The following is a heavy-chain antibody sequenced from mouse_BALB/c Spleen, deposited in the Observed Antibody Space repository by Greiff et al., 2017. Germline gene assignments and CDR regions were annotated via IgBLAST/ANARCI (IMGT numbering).Heavy chain of an antibody. V-gene: IGHV3-6*02. Sequence: EVQLHQSGPGLVKPSQSLSLTCSVTGYSITSGYYWNWIRQFPGNKLEWMGYISYDGSNNYNPSLKNRISITRDTSKNQFFLKLNSVTTEDTATYYCARGGPTGAMDYWGQGTSVTVSS. CDR1: GYSITSGYY. D-gene: IGHD6-1*01. J-gene: IGHJ4*01. CDR3: ARGGPTGAMDY. CDR2: ISYDGSN.